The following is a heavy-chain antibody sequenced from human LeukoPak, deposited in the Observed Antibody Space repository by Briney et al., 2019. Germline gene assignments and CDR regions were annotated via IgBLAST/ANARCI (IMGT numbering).Heavy chain of an antibody. CDR1: GFPFNEYA. Sequence: PGGSLRLSCAASGFPFNEYAMNWVRQAPGKGLEWVSGISGSGASTHYADSVKGRFTISRDNSKNTLFLEMDSLKADDTAIYCCAKKGTRSGVSGNWFDPWGQGTLVTVSS. J-gene: IGHJ5*02. V-gene: IGHV3-23*01. CDR3: AKKGTRSGVSGNWFDP. CDR2: ISGSGAST. D-gene: IGHD3-3*01.